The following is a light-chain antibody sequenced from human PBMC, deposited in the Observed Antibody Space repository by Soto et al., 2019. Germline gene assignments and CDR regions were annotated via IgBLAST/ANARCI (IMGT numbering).Light chain of an antibody. J-gene: IGKJ2*01. CDR2: GAS. CDR1: QSVSSN. V-gene: IGKV3-15*01. Sequence: ELVMTQSPATLSVSPGERATLSCRASQSVSSNLAWYQQKPGQAPRLLIYGASTRATGIPARFSCSGSVTEFTLNISSLQSEYFAVYYCQQYNNWPPYNFGQGTKLEIK. CDR3: QQYNNWPPYN.